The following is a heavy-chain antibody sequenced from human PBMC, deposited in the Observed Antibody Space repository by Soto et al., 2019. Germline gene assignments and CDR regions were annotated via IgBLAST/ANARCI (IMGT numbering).Heavy chain of an antibody. J-gene: IGHJ3*02. Sequence: QVQLVESGGGLVKPGGSLRLSCAASGFTFSDYYMSWIRQAPGKGLEWVSYIGSSSSYTNYADSVKGRFTISRDNAKNSLYLQINSLRAEDTAVYYCARDADILTGSDAFDIWGQGTMVTVSS. CDR1: GFTFSDYY. V-gene: IGHV3-11*05. CDR2: IGSSSSYT. CDR3: ARDADILTGSDAFDI. D-gene: IGHD3-9*01.